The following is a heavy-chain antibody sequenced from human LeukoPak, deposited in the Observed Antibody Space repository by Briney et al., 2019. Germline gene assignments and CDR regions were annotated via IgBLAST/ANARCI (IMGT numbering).Heavy chain of an antibody. CDR1: GGSFSGYS. CDR3: ARGATGRVDY. J-gene: IGHJ4*02. Sequence: PSETLYLTCDVYGGSFSGYSWSWIRQPPAKGLEWIGEINHSGSTNYNPSLKSRVTISVDTSKNQFSLKLSSVTAADTAVYYCARGATGRVDYWGQGTLVTVSS. D-gene: IGHD1-1*01. CDR2: INHSGST. V-gene: IGHV4-34*01.